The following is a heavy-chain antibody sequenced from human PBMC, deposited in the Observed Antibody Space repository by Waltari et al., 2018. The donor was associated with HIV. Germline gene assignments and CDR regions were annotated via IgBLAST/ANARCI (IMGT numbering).Heavy chain of an antibody. CDR2: INAGTGNT. CDR3: ARHNSSWYGTFDH. Sequence: QVHLLQSGAEVKKPGASVKVSCKASGYTFTSYPIDWLRQAPGQRLCWLAWINAGTGNTKYSHNCQGRVSITRDTSASTAYMELSSLRSEDTAVYYCARHNSSWYGTFDHWGQGTLVTVSS. J-gene: IGHJ4*02. D-gene: IGHD6-19*01. CDR1: GYTFTSYP. V-gene: IGHV1-3*01.